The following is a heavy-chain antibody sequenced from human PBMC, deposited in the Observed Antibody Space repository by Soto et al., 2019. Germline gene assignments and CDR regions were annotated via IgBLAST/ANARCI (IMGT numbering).Heavy chain of an antibody. CDR3: ARDTFGESYNWFDP. D-gene: IGHD3-10*01. V-gene: IGHV3-33*01. J-gene: IGHJ5*02. CDR2: IWYDGSNK. CDR1: GFTFSSYG. Sequence: GGSLRLSCAASGFTFSSYGMHWVRQAPGKGLEWVAVIWYDGSNKYYADSVKGRFTISRDNSKNTLYLQMNSLRAEDTAVYYCARDTFGESYNWFDPWGQGTLVTVSS.